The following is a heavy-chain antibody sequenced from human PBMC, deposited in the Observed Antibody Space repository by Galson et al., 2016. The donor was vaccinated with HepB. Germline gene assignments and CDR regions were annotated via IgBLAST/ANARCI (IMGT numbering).Heavy chain of an antibody. D-gene: IGHD3-16*01. V-gene: IGHV3-11*01. J-gene: IGHJ5*02. CDR3: AGDFRGRRSNNWFDP. CDR1: GFTFNDYY. CDR2: ISTTSNTI. Sequence: SLRLSCAASGFTFNDYYMSWFRQAPGEGLEWIAYISTTSNTIYYADSVKGRFTITRDNAKNSRYLQMNSLTVQDTALYYCAGDFRGRRSNNWFDPWGQGTLVTVSS.